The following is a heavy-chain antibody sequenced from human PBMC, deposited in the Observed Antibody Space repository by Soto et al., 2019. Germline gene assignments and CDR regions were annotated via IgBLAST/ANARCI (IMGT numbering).Heavy chain of an antibody. CDR1: GYSFTSYW. CDR2: IYPGDSDT. J-gene: IGHJ6*02. CDR3: ARSSPVERATTTYIFPYGIDG. Sequence: GESLKISCKGSGYSFTSYWIGWVRQMPGKGLEWMGIIYPGDSDTRYSPSFQGQVTISADKSISTAYLQWSSLKASDTAMYYCARSSPVERATTTYIFPYGIDGWGQGTTVTGSS. V-gene: IGHV5-51*01. D-gene: IGHD1-1*01.